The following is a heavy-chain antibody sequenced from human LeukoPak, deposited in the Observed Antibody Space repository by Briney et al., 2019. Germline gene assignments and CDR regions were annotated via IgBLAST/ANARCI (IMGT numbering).Heavy chain of an antibody. CDR2: IIPIFGTA. D-gene: IGHD3-10*01. V-gene: IGHV1-69*06. CDR3: ARDREYYGSGSYYKVRYYYGMDV. CDR1: GGTFSSYA. Sequence: GSSVKVSCKASGGTFSSYAISWVRQAPGQGLEWMGGIIPIFGTANYAQKFQGRVTITADKSTSTAYMELSSLRSEDTAVYYCARDREYYGSGSYYKVRYYYGMDVWGKGTTVTVSS. J-gene: IGHJ6*04.